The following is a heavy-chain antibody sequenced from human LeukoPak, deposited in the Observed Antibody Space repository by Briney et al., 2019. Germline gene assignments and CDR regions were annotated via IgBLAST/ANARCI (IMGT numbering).Heavy chain of an antibody. J-gene: IGHJ4*02. D-gene: IGHD3-22*01. CDR2: ISAYNGNT. CDR1: GYTFTSYG. CDR3: ARWAGYYYDSSGYYVDY. V-gene: IGHV1-18*01. Sequence: ASVKVSCKASGYTFTSYGISWVRQAPGQGLEWMGWISAYNGNTNYAQKLQGRVTMTTDTSTSTAYMELRSLRSDDTAVYCCARWAGYYYDSSGYYVDYWGQGTLVTVSS.